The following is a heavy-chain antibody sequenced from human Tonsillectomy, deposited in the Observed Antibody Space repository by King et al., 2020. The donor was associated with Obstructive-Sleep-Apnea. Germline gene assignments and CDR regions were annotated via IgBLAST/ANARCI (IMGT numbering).Heavy chain of an antibody. J-gene: IGHJ4*02. CDR2: ISYDGSNK. CDR1: GFTFSSYG. V-gene: IGHV3-30*18. D-gene: IGHD4-17*01. CDR3: AKDRKPMTTVTRSIADY. Sequence: VQLVESGGGVVQPGRSLRLSCAASGFTFSSYGMHWVRQAPGKGLEWVAVISYDGSNKYYVDSVKGRFTISRDNSKNTLYLQMNSLRAEDTAVYYCAKDRKPMTTVTRSIADYWGQGTLVTVSS.